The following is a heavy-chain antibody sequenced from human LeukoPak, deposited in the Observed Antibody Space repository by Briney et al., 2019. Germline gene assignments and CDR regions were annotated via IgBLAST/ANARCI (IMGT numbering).Heavy chain of an antibody. Sequence: ASVKVSCKASGYTFTGYYMHWVRQAPGQGLEWMGWINPNSGGTNYAQKFQGWVTMTRDTSISTAYMELSRLRSDDTAVYYCAREGEIAAAVANWFDPWGQGTLVTVSS. CDR1: GYTFTGYY. D-gene: IGHD6-13*01. J-gene: IGHJ5*02. CDR3: AREGEIAAAVANWFDP. V-gene: IGHV1-2*04. CDR2: INPNSGGT.